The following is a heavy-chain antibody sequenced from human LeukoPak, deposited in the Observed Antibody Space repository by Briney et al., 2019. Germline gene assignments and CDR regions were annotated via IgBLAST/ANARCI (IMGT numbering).Heavy chain of an antibody. Sequence: PLRVSSTAPGGTFTIYTICRVRPAPGSAFEWIGRLTPTFGTANYAQKFQGRVTITADESTSTAYMELSSLRSEDTAVYYWARDRLAAAGPGEIDYWGQGTLVGVSS. CDR1: GGTFTIYT. J-gene: IGHJ4*02. D-gene: IGHD6-13*01. V-gene: IGHV1-69*01. CDR3: ARDRLAAAGPGEIDY. CDR2: LTPTFGTA.